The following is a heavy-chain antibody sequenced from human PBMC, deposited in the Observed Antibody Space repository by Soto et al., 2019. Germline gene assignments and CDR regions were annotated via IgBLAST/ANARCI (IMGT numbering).Heavy chain of an antibody. CDR3: GRVRGLARA. J-gene: IGHJ5*02. Sequence: GGSLRHPCLTSAFAYGNLRLTWVRQAPGKGLEWLANINEAGSEKHYLDSVKGRFTISRDNAKNSVFLQMNSLRVEDTAVYYCGRVRGLARAWGQGTLVTVPS. D-gene: IGHD3-10*01. V-gene: IGHV3-7*01. CDR1: AFAYGNLR. CDR2: INEAGSEK.